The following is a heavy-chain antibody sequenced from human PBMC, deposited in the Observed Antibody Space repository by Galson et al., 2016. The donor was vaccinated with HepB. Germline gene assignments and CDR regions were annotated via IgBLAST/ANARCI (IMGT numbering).Heavy chain of an antibody. V-gene: IGHV3-48*01. J-gene: IGHJ5*02. CDR3: ARGCSGGIECGFDP. Sequence: SLRLSCAASGFTFTTHTMNWVRQAPGKGLESISYISTNGATIHYADSVKGRFTVSRDNAKNSLYLQMNGLRAEDTAVYYCARGCSGGIECGFDPWGQGTLVTVSS. CDR1: GFTFTTHT. CDR2: ISTNGATI. D-gene: IGHD2-15*01.